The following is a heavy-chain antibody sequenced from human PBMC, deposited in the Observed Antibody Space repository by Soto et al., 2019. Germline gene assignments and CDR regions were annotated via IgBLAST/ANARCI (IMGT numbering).Heavy chain of an antibody. J-gene: IGHJ5*02. V-gene: IGHV3-21*01. CDR2: ISSSSSYI. CDR3: ERDKIPSRWTYKNYNWFDP. D-gene: IGHD6-13*01. Sequence: GGSLRLSCAASGFTFSSYSMNWVRQAPGKGLEWVSSISSSSSYIYYADSVKGRFTISRDNAKNSLYLQMNRMRDEETVVYYCERDKIPSRWTYKNYNWFDPWGKGTLVTVSS. CDR1: GFTFSSYS.